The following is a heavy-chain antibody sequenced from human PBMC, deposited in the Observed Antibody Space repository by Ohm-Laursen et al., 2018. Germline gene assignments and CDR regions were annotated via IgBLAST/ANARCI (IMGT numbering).Heavy chain of an antibody. Sequence: SDTLSLTCTVSGGSINNYYWSWLRQPPGKGLEWIGYIYYNGITNHNPSLKSRVTMSVDTSKNQFSLKLSSVTAADTAVYYCARGTGAYDLRYFDYWGQGTRVTVSS. D-gene: IGHD5-12*01. CDR2: IYYNGIT. CDR1: GGSINNYY. J-gene: IGHJ4*02. CDR3: ARGTGAYDLRYFDY. V-gene: IGHV4-59*07.